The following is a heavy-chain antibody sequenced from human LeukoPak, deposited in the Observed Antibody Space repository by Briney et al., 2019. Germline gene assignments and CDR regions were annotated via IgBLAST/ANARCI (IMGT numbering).Heavy chain of an antibody. CDR2: IHHSGSV. V-gene: IGHV4-4*02. D-gene: IGHD6-19*01. J-gene: IGHJ6*03. CDR1: GASISSNLW. CDR3: ARTIAVAGGNYYYYMDV. Sequence: PSETLSLTCAVSGASISSNLWWTWVRQPPGKGLEWTAEIHHSGSVNYNPSLKIRVTISVDKAKNQFSLKLSSVTAADTAVYYCARTIAVAGGNYYYYMDVWGKGTTVTISS.